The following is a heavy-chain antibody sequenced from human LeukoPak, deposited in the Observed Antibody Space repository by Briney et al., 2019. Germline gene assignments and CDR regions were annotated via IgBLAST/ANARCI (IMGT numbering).Heavy chain of an antibody. CDR3: ARDNSVEDTAWWFDP. CDR2: INPSGGST. CDR1: GYTFTSYY. J-gene: IGHJ5*02. V-gene: IGHV1-46*01. D-gene: IGHD4-23*01. Sequence: EASAKVSCKASGYTFTSYYMHWVRQAPGQGLEWMGIINPSGGSTSYAQKFQGRVTMTRDMSTSTDYMELSSLRSEDTAVYYCARDNSVEDTAWWFDPWGQGTLVTVSS.